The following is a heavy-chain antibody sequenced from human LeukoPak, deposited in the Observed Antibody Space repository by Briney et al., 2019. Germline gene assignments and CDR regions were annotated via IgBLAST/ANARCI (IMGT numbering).Heavy chain of an antibody. CDR3: AKEFSGSYYPMWFDP. CDR1: GFTFSSYA. D-gene: IGHD1-26*01. J-gene: IGHJ5*02. CDR2: ISGSGGST. V-gene: IGHV3-23*01. Sequence: GGSLRLSCAASGFTFSSYAMSWFRQAPGKGLEWVSAISGSGGSTYYADSGKGRLTISRDNSKNTLYLQMNSLRAEDTAVYYCAKEFSGSYYPMWFDPWGQGTLVTVSS.